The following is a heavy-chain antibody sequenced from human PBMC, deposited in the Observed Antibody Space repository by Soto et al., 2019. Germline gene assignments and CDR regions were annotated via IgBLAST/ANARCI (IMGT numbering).Heavy chain of an antibody. CDR1: GGTFSDYA. V-gene: IGHV1-69*13. CDR2: IIPIFGTS. Sequence: SVKVSCKVSGGTFSDYAFSWVRQAPGQGLEWMGRIIPIFGTSNYAQNFQGRVTITADESTSTAYMELSSLRFEDTAVYFCARGISARGYTSGDYYNYYGMDVWGQGTTVTVSS. D-gene: IGHD5-18*01. CDR3: ARGISARGYTSGDYYNYYGMDV. J-gene: IGHJ6*02.